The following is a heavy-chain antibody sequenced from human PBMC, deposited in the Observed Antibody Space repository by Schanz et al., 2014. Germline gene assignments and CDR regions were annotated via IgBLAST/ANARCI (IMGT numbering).Heavy chain of an antibody. CDR1: GFTLSSYG. V-gene: IGHV3-33*06. J-gene: IGHJ3*01. Sequence: VQLVESGGGVVQPGRSLRLSCSASGFTLSSYGMHWVRQAPGKGLEWLAVIWFDGTNKYNADSVKGRFTISRDTSKNTLYLLLNSLRAEDTALYYCTKGLLPVRALADVFDVWGQGTMVTVSP. CDR2: IWFDGTNK. D-gene: IGHD2-21*01. CDR3: TKGLLPVRALADVFDV.